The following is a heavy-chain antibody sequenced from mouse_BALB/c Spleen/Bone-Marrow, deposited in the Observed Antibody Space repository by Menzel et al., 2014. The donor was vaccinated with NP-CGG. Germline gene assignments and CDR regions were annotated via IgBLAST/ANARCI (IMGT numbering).Heavy chain of an antibody. D-gene: IGHD1-1*01. CDR3: ARGSYYSSSYWFAY. V-gene: IGHV1-19*01. CDR1: GYTFTDYY. Sequence: EVQLQQSGPELVKPGASVKMSCKASGYTFTDYYMDWVKQSHGESFEWIGRVNPYNGGTSYNQKFKGKATLTVDKSSSTAYMELNSLTSEDSAVYYCARGSYYSSSYWFAYWGQGTLVTVSA. J-gene: IGHJ3*01. CDR2: VNPYNGGT.